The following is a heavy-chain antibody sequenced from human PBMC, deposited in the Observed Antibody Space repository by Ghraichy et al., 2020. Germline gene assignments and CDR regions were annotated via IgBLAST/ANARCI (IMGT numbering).Heavy chain of an antibody. Sequence: GGSLRLSCAASGFTFDDYAMHWVRQAPGKGLEWVSGISWNSGSIGYADSVKGRFTISRDNAKNSLYLQMNSLRAEDTALYYCAKGQGSYYYGMDVWGQGTTVTVSS. J-gene: IGHJ6*02. D-gene: IGHD3-10*01. CDR3: AKGQGSYYYGMDV. CDR2: ISWNSGSI. V-gene: IGHV3-9*01. CDR1: GFTFDDYA.